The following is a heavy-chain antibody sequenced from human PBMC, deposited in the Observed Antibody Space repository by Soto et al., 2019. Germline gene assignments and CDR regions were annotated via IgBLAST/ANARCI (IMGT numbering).Heavy chain of an antibody. D-gene: IGHD3-3*01. CDR3: ARVITIFGVYFDY. CDR1: GGSISSGGYY. J-gene: IGHJ4*02. V-gene: IGHV4-31*02. CDR2: IYYSGST. Sequence: TLSLTWTVSGGSISSGGYYCSCIRPHPGKGLEWIGYIYYSGSTYYNPSLKSRVTISVDTSKNQFSLKLSSVTAADTAVYYCARVITIFGVYFDYWGQGTLVTVSS.